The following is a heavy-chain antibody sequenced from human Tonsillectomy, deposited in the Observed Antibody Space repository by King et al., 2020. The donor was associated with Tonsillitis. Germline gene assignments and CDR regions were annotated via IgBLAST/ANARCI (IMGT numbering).Heavy chain of an antibody. J-gene: IGHJ4*02. CDR1: GFTFSSYW. V-gene: IGHV3-7*01. D-gene: IGHD2-2*01. CDR3: ARAGAPYQLFSTSDY. CDR2: IKQDGSEK. Sequence: DAQLVQSGGGLVQPGGSLRLSCAASGFTFSSYWMSWVRQAPGKGLEWVANIKQDGSEKYYVDSVKGRFTISRDNAKNSLYLQMNSLRAEDTAVYYCARAGAPYQLFSTSDYWGQGTLVTVSS.